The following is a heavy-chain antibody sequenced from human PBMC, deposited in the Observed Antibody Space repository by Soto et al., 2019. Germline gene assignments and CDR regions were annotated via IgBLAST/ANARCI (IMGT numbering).Heavy chain of an antibody. J-gene: IGHJ6*03. Sequence: AGGSLRLSCAASGFTFSSYAMSWVRQAPGKGLEWVSAISGSGGSTYYADSVKGRFTISRDNSKNTLYLQMNSLRAEDTAVYYCAKGARAAGITIFGVVTTLYMDVWGKGTTVTVSS. D-gene: IGHD3-3*01. CDR3: AKGARAAGITIFGVVTTLYMDV. CDR2: ISGSGGST. V-gene: IGHV3-23*01. CDR1: GFTFSSYA.